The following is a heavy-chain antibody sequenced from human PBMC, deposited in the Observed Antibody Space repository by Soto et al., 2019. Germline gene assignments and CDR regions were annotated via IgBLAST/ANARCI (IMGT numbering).Heavy chain of an antibody. Sequence: QVQLVQSGPEVKKPGSSVKVSCKTSGGTLSSYSISWVRQAPGQGLEWVGRIITFVGKANVAQQFQGRVTITADRSTDTTYMELRRLTSDDTAVYYCARVTGGHDSCGNYMDGWGTGTTVTVSS. V-gene: IGHV1-69*08. CDR2: IITFVGKA. CDR1: GGTLSSYS. D-gene: IGHD5-12*01. CDR3: ARVTGGHDSCGNYMDG. J-gene: IGHJ6*03.